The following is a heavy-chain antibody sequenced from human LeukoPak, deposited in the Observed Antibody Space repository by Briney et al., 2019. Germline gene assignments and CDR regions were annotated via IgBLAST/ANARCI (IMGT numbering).Heavy chain of an antibody. CDR3: AKDYDGSGYYYDY. D-gene: IGHD3-22*01. V-gene: IGHV3-23*01. Sequence: GGSLRLSCAASGSTFSKYAMSWVRQAPGKGLEWVSAISGSGGSTYYADSVKGRFTISRDNSKDTVYLQMNSLRAEDTAVYYCAKDYDGSGYYYDYWGQGTLVTVSS. CDR1: GSTFSKYA. J-gene: IGHJ4*02. CDR2: ISGSGGST.